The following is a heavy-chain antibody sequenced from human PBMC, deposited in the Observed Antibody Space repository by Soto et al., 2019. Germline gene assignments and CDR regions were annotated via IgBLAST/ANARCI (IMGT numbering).Heavy chain of an antibody. CDR3: ARDPEQQLVWGSYYYYYYMDV. CDR1: GFTFSSYG. CDR2: IWYDGSNK. J-gene: IGHJ6*03. V-gene: IGHV3-33*01. D-gene: IGHD6-13*01. Sequence: GGSLRLSCAASGFTFSSYGMHWVRQAPGKGLEWVAVIWYDGSNKYYADSVKGRFTISRDNSKNTLYLQMNSLRAEDTAVYYCARDPEQQLVWGSYYYYYYMDVWGKGTTVTVSS.